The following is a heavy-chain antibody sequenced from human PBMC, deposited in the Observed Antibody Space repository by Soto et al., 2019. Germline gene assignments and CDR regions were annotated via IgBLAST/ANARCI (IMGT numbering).Heavy chain of an antibody. D-gene: IGHD3-10*01. CDR1: GFTVKDAW. Sequence: EIQLVESGGGVIKPGESLTLSCAASGFTVKDAWMHWVRQTQGKGLEWVGLIRSQKDGGTTHYAAPVRDRFTISRDDSRNTLYLRMNSLKIEDTAVYYCTQLYRDDPWGQGTLVTVSS. CDR2: IRSQKDGGTT. J-gene: IGHJ5*02. CDR3: TQLYRDDP. V-gene: IGHV3-15*06.